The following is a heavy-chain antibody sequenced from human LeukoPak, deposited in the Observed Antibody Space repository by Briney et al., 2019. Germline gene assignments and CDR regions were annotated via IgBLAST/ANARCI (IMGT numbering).Heavy chain of an antibody. Sequence: GGSLRLSCAASGFTVSSNYMSWVRQAPGKGLEWVSVIYSGGSTYYADSVKGRFTISRDNSKNTLYLQMNSLRAEDTAAYYCARDYGGNNGVDYWGQGTLVTVSS. J-gene: IGHJ4*02. CDR1: GFTVSSNY. CDR2: IYSGGST. V-gene: IGHV3-53*01. CDR3: ARDYGGNNGVDY. D-gene: IGHD4-23*01.